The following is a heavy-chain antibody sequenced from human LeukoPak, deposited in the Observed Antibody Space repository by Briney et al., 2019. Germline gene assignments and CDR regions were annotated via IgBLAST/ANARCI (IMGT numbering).Heavy chain of an antibody. J-gene: IGHJ1*01. CDR1: EFIYSGYW. CDR2: IKQDGREK. V-gene: IGHV3-7*01. CDR3: ARPSDSSKLEYFQH. D-gene: IGHD3-22*01. Sequence: GGSMRLSCAASEFIYSGYWMNWVRQAPGKGLEWVANIKQDGREKQYVDSVRGRFTISRDNAKNSLYLQMNSLRVEDTAVYYCARPSDSSKLEYFQHWGQGTLVTVSS.